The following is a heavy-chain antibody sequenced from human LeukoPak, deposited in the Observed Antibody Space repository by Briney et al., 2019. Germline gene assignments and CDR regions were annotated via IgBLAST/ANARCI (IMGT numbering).Heavy chain of an antibody. V-gene: IGHV3-74*03. CDR3: AREDVDIVVATSGPFDI. D-gene: IGHD2-15*01. J-gene: IGHJ3*02. Sequence: GGSLRLSCAASGFTFSRYWMHWVRQAPGKGLVWVSRSISDGSITTYADSVKGRFTISRDNAKNTLYLQMNSLRAEDTAVYYCAREDVDIVVATSGPFDIWGQGTMVTVSS. CDR1: GFTFSRYW. CDR2: SISDGSIT.